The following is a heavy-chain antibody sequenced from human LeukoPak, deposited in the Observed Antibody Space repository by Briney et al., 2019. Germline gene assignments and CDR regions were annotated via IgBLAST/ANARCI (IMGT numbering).Heavy chain of an antibody. D-gene: IGHD3-10*01. J-gene: IGHJ6*02. CDR3: ARVRGSGGHYYYYGMDV. CDR1: GFIFSSYS. Sequence: GGSLRLSCAASGFIFSSYSMNWVRQAPGKGLEWVSCISSSSSSIYYADSVKGRFTISRDNAKNSLYLQMNSLRDEDTAVYYCARVRGSGGHYYYYGMDVWGQGTTVTVSS. V-gene: IGHV3-48*02. CDR2: ISSSSSSI.